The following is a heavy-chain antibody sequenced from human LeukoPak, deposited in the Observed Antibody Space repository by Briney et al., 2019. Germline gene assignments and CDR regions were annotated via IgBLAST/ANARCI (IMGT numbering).Heavy chain of an antibody. D-gene: IGHD3-22*01. CDR3: ARSSEGRYYYDSSGFSYYYYYMDV. J-gene: IGHJ6*03. CDR1: GGSISSSSYY. CDR2: IYYSVST. V-gene: IGHV4-39*01. Sequence: SETLSLTCTVSGGSISSSSYYWGWIRQPPGKGLEWIGSIYYSVSTYYNPSLKSPVTISVDTSKNQFSLKLRSVTAADTAVYYCARSSEGRYYYDSSGFSYYYYYMDVWGKGTTVTISS.